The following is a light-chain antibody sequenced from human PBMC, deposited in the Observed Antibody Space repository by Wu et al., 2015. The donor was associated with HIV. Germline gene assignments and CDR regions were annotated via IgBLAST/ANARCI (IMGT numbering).Light chain of an antibody. Sequence: RASQRACRQLLRPGTSRNLGHGSHGSSSMVHQQGTGIPDRFSGSGSGTDFTLTISRLEPEDFAVYYCQQYGSSPLTFGGGTKVDIK. V-gene: IGKV3-20*01. CDR2: VH. J-gene: IGKJ4*01. CDR1: QRACRQL. CDR3: QQYGSSPLT.